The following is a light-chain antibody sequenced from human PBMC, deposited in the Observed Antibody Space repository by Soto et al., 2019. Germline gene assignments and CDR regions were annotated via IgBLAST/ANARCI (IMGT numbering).Light chain of an antibody. Sequence: DIVMTQSPVSLAVSLGERATINCKSSQTVLYSSNNKNYLAWYQQKPGQPPKLLIYWASTRESGVPDRFSGSGSGTDFTLTISSVQAEDVAVYYCQQYYSTPWTFGQGTKVEIK. CDR3: QQYYSTPWT. CDR2: WAS. J-gene: IGKJ1*01. V-gene: IGKV4-1*01. CDR1: QTVLYSSNNKNY.